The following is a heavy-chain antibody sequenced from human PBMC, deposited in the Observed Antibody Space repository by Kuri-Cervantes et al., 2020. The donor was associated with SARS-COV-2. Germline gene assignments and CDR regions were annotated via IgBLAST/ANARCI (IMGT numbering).Heavy chain of an antibody. CDR1: GFTFSSFW. J-gene: IGHJ6*03. CDR3: ARDQSDSSGWYAEEDYYYYMDV. CDR2: IKQDGSEK. V-gene: IGHV3-7*01. Sequence: GGSLRLSCAASGFTFSSFWVSWVRQAPGKGLEWVANIKQDGSEKYYVDSVKGRFTISRDNAKNSLYLKMNSLRAEDTAVYYCARDQSDSSGWYAEEDYYYYMDVWGKGTTVTVSS. D-gene: IGHD6-19*01.